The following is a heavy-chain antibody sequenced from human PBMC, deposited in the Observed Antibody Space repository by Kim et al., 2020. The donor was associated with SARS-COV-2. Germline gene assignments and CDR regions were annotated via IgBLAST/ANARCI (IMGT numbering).Heavy chain of an antibody. CDR2: IYYSGST. Sequence: SETLSLTCTVSGGSISSGGYYWNWISQHPGKGLEWIGYIYYSGSTYYNPSLKSRVTISVDTSKNQFSLKLSSVTAADTAVYYCARDGYGSGRIDFWGQGTLVTVSS. V-gene: IGHV4-31*03. CDR1: GGSISSGGYY. CDR3: ARDGYGSGRIDF. D-gene: IGHD3-10*01. J-gene: IGHJ4*02.